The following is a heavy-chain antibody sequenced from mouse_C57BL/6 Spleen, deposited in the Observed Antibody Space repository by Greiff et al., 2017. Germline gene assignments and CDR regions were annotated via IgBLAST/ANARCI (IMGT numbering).Heavy chain of an antibody. CDR1: GYTFTSYW. J-gene: IGHJ2*01. V-gene: IGHV1-64*01. CDR2: IHPNSGST. D-gene: IGHD1-1*01. CDR3: ARSGYYGSSYKDY. Sequence: QVQLQQSGAELVKPGASVKLSCKASGYTFTSYWMHWVKQRPGQGLEWIGMIHPNSGSTNYNEKFKSKATLTVDKSSSTAYMQLSSLTSEDSAVYYCARSGYYGSSYKDYWGQGTTLTVSS.